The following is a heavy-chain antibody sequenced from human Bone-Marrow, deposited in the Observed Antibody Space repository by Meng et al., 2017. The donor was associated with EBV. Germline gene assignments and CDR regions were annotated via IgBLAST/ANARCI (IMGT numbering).Heavy chain of an antibody. CDR2: IDHSGST. J-gene: IGHJ4*02. CDR3: ARDISGTIDY. V-gene: IGHV4-4*02. D-gene: IGHD3-10*01. CDR1: VCPFSSSNW. Sequence: RGPSPGSVRPSGTLSRTCCVLVCPFSSSNWGSWVRQLPGKGLEWIGEIDHSGSTNYNPSLKSRVTISIDKSKNQFSLKLSSVTAADTAVYYCARDISGTIDYWGQGTLVTVSS.